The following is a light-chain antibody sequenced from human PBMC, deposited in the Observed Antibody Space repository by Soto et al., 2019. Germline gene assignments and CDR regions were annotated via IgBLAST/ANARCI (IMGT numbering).Light chain of an antibody. CDR3: HQLNSFPP. CDR2: GAS. V-gene: IGKV3D-7*01. Sequence: IVVRKAPSSLYLYKRERATLSCRASQSVSSSYLAWYQQKPGQAPRLLIYGASSRATGIPDRFSGSGSGTDFTLTISSLQPEDIATYYCHQLNSFPPFAGGSNVDIK. CDR1: QSVSSSY. J-gene: IGKJ4*01.